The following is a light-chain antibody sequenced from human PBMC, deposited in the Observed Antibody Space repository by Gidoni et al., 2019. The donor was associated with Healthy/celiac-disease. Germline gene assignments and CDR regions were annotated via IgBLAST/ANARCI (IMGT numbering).Light chain of an antibody. V-gene: IGKV3-15*01. CDR1: QSVSSN. CDR3: QQYTNWPQYT. Sequence: EIVMTQSPATLSVSPGERATLSCRASQSVSSNLAWYQQKPGQAPRLLIYGASTRATGIPARFRGSGSGTEFTLTISRLQSEDFAVYYCQQYTNWPQYTFGQGTKLEIK. J-gene: IGKJ2*01. CDR2: GAS.